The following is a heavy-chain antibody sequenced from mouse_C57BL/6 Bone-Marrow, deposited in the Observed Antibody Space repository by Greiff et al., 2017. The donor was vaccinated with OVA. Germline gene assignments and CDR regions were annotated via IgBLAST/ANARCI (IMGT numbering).Heavy chain of an antibody. Sequence: QVQLQQSGAELVMPGASVKLSCKASGYTFTNYWMHWVKQRPGQGLEWIGEIDPSDSYTNYNQKFKGKSTLTVDKSSSTAYMQLSSLTSEDSAVDDCARRGGGDDYFYYYAMDYWGQGTSVTVSA. CDR1: GYTFTNYW. CDR2: IDPSDSYT. CDR3: ARRGGGDDYFYYYAMDY. D-gene: IGHD2-3*01. V-gene: IGHV1-69*01. J-gene: IGHJ4*01.